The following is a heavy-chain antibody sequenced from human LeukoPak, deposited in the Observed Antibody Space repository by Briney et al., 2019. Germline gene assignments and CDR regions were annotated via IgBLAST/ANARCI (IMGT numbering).Heavy chain of an antibody. CDR2: ISWKSGSI. Sequence: GRSLRLSCAASGFTFDDYAMHWVRQAPGKGLEWVSGISWKSGSIGYADSVKGRFTISRDNAKNFLYLQMNSLRAEDTAVFYCARDGQQLGVDYWGQGTLVTVSS. D-gene: IGHD6-13*01. CDR1: GFTFDDYA. V-gene: IGHV3-9*01. J-gene: IGHJ4*02. CDR3: ARDGQQLGVDY.